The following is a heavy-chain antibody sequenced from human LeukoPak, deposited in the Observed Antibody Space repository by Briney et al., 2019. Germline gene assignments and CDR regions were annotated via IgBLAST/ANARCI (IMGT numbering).Heavy chain of an antibody. V-gene: IGHV3-48*03. CDR3: ARDSPYGNYYYYYMDV. CDR2: ISSSGSTI. CDR1: GFTFSSYE. D-gene: IGHD1-1*01. J-gene: IGHJ6*03. Sequence: PGGSLRLSCAASGFTFSSYEMNWVRQAPGKGLEWVSYISSSGSTIYYADSVKGRFTISRDNAKNSLYLQMNSLRAEDTAVYYYARDSPYGNYYYYYMDVWGKGTTVTVSS.